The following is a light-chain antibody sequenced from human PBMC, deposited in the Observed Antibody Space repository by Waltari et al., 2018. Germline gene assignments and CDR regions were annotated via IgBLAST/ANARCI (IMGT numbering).Light chain of an antibody. Sequence: DIQTTQSPSSLAASVGDSVTITCQASQAISNYLNWYQQKPGKAPKLLIHDASNLETGVPSRFSGSGFGTDFSFTISGLQPEDIATYYCQQYDHLVTFGGGTKVEIK. V-gene: IGKV1-33*01. CDR3: QQYDHLVT. J-gene: IGKJ4*01. CDR1: QAISNY. CDR2: DAS.